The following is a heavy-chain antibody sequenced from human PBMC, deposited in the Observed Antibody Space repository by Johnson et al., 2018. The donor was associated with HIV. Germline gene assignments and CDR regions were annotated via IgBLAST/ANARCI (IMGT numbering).Heavy chain of an antibody. CDR1: GFTFSSYW. CDR2: VPDDGDNK. J-gene: IGHJ3*02. CDR3: ARGQLWLLDDALDI. D-gene: IGHD5-18*01. Sequence: QMQLVESGGGLVQPGGSLRLSCAASGFTFSSYWMHWVRQGPGEGLVWVAVVPDDGDNKYYADSVKGRFTISRDNSKNTLYLQMNSLRAEDTAIYYCARGQLWLLDDALDIWGQGTMVTVSS. V-gene: IGHV3-30-3*01.